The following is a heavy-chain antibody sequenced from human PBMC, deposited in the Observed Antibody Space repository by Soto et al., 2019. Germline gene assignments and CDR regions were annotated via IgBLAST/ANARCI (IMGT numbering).Heavy chain of an antibody. J-gene: IGHJ4*02. V-gene: IGHV1-69*01. CDR1: GGTFSSYA. CDR2: IIPIFGTA. CDR3: ARRYCSGGSCYLWYFDY. D-gene: IGHD2-15*01. Sequence: QVPLVQSGAEVKKPGSSVKVSCKASGGTFSSYAISWVRQAPGQGLEWMGGIIPIFGTANYAQKFQGRVTITADESTSTAYMELSSLRSEETAVYYCARRYCSGGSCYLWYFDYWGQGTLVTVSS.